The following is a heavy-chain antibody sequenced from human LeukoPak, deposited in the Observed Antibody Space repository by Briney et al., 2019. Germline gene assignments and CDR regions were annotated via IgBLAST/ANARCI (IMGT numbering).Heavy chain of an antibody. CDR2: ISTSSTYI. D-gene: IGHD1-26*01. V-gene: IGHV3-21*01. J-gene: IGHJ4*02. Sequence: GGSLTLSCPAYRSTFRKYSMNWVRQAPGKGLEWVSSISTSSTYIYYADSMKGRFTVSRDNAKKSLYLQLSSLRAEDTAVYYCARAKTSGSYLYAYWGQGPLVTVSS. CDR3: ARAKTSGSYLYAY. CDR1: RSTFRKYS.